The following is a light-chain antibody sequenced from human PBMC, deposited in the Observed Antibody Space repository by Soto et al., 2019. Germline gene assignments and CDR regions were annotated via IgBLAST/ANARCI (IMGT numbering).Light chain of an antibody. CDR3: QHYNHWLWT. Sequence: ETVMTQSPSTLSVSAGERAALSCVASQSVNSNLAWYQQKLGQAPRVLIYGASTRATGIPARFSGSGSGTEFTLTISSLQSEDSAVYYCQHYNHWLWTFGQGTKVDI. V-gene: IGKV3-15*01. CDR2: GAS. J-gene: IGKJ1*01. CDR1: QSVNSN.